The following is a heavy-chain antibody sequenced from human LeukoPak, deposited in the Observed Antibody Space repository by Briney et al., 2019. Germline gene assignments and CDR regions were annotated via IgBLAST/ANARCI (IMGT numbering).Heavy chain of an antibody. D-gene: IGHD3-10*01. Sequence: PGGSLRLSCAASGFTVSSNYMSWVRQAPGKGLEWVSVIYSGGSTYYADSVKGRFTISRDNSKNTLYLQMNSLRAEDTAVYYCARGNPRYGRGVIWYWGQGTLVTVSS. V-gene: IGHV3-53*01. CDR1: GFTVSSNY. CDR2: IYSGGST. CDR3: ARGNPRYGRGVIWY. J-gene: IGHJ4*02.